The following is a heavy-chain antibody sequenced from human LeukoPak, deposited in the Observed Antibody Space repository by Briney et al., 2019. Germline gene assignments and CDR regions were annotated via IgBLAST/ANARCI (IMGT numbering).Heavy chain of an antibody. Sequence: PSETLSLTCAVYGGSFSGYYRSWIRQPPGKGLEWIGEINHSGSTNYNPSLKSRVTISVDTSKNQFSLKLSSVTAADTAVYYCARGWYSSSWSPPRGFDPWGQGTLVTVSS. J-gene: IGHJ5*02. V-gene: IGHV4-34*01. CDR3: ARGWYSSSWSPPRGFDP. D-gene: IGHD6-13*01. CDR2: INHSGST. CDR1: GGSFSGYY.